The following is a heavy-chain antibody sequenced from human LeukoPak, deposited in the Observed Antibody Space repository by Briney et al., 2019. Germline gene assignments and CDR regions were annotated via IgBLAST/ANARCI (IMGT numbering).Heavy chain of an antibody. V-gene: IGHV1-46*01. CDR1: GYSFTSNY. J-gene: IGHJ4*02. Sequence: ASVKVSCKASGYSFTSNYIHWVRQAPGQGLEWMGMIYPGDGSTSYAQKFQGRVTVTRDTSTSTVHMELSGLRSEDTAVYYCAKDQEAFDYWGQGTLVTVSS. CDR2: IYPGDGST. CDR3: AKDQEAFDY.